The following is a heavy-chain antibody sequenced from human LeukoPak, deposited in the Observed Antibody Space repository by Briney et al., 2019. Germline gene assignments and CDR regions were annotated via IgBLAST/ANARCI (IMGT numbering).Heavy chain of an antibody. D-gene: IGHD2/OR15-2a*01. CDR1: GYTFTGYY. CDR3: ARDGGYDFLTHYYYMDG. V-gene: IGHV1-2*02. CDR2: INPNSGGT. J-gene: IGHJ6*03. Sequence: GASVKVSCKASGYTFTGYYMHWVRQAPGQGLEWMGWINPNSGGTNYAQKFQGRVTMTRDTSISTAYMELSRLRSDDTAVYYCARDGGYDFLTHYYYMDGWGKGTTVTVSS.